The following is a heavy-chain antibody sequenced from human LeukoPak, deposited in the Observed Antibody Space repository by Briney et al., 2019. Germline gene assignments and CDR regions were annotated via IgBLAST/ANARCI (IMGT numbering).Heavy chain of an antibody. Sequence: GGSLRLSCAASGFTFSSYAMSWVRQAPGKGLEWVSAISGSGGSTYYADSVKGRFTISRDNPKNTLYLQMNSLRAEDTAVYYCAKRWDSSGWYGNFDYWGQGTLVTVSS. CDR1: GFTFSSYA. J-gene: IGHJ4*02. CDR2: ISGSGGST. V-gene: IGHV3-23*01. D-gene: IGHD6-19*01. CDR3: AKRWDSSGWYGNFDY.